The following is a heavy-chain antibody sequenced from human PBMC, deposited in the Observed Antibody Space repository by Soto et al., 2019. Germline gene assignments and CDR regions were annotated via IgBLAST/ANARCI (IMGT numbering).Heavy chain of an antibody. V-gene: IGHV3-30-3*01. Sequence: LRLSCVGSGFTFSSYPMYWVRQAPGKGLEWVAIISYDGSNKYYADSVKGRFTISKDSPKNTLYLQMNSLRTEDTAVYYCARGKAAQNDYWGQGTLVTVSS. D-gene: IGHD6-13*01. CDR3: ARGKAAQNDY. CDR1: GFTFSSYP. J-gene: IGHJ4*02. CDR2: ISYDGSNK.